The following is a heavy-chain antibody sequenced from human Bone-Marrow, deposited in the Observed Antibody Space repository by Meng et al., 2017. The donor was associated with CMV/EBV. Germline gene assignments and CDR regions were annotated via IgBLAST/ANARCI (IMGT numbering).Heavy chain of an antibody. CDR1: GFTFSSYA. D-gene: IGHD3-22*01. Sequence: GESLKISCAASGFTFSSYAMSWVRQAPGKGLEWVSAISGSGGSTYYADSVKGRFTISRDNSKNTLYLQMNSLRADDTAVYYCAKAGWLAPREYGMDVWGQGTTVTVSS. CDR2: ISGSGGST. V-gene: IGHV3-23*01. J-gene: IGHJ6*01. CDR3: AKAGWLAPREYGMDV.